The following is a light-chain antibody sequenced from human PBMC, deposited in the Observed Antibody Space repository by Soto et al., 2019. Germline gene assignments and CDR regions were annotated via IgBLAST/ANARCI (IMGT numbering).Light chain of an antibody. J-gene: IGKJ5*01. Sequence: DIQMTQSPSTPSASVGDRVTISCLASQTISSWLAWYQQKPGKAPKLLIYDASSLESGVPSRLSGSGSGTEFTLTISSLEPEDFAVYYCQQRSNWITFGQGTRLEIK. CDR2: DAS. CDR3: QQRSNWIT. V-gene: IGKV1-5*01. CDR1: QTISSW.